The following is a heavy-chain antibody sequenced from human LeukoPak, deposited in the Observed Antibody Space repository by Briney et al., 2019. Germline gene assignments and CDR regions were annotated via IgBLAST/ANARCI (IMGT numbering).Heavy chain of an antibody. CDR3: ARGLGAAHFDY. J-gene: IGHJ4*02. V-gene: IGHV3-7*04. CDR2: IKQDGSEK. CDR1: GFTFSSYW. D-gene: IGHD1-26*01. Sequence: GGSLRLSCAASGFTFSSYWMSWVRQAPGKGLGWVASIKQDGSEKYYVDSVKGLFTISRDNAKNSLYLQMNSLRAEDTAVYYCARGLGAAHFDYWGQGTLVTVSS.